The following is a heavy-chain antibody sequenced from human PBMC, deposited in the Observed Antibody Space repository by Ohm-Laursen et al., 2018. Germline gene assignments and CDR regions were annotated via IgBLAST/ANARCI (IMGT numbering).Heavy chain of an antibody. CDR2: IYHSGST. D-gene: IGHD3-10*01. CDR3: ARGGYYGSGIDP. V-gene: IGHV4-38-2*01. Sequence: TLSLTCAVSGYSISSGYSWGWIRQPPGKGLEWIGSIYHSGSTYYNPSLKSRVTISADTSKNQFSLKLSSVTAADTAVYYCARGGYYGSGIDPWGQGALVTVSS. J-gene: IGHJ5*02. CDR1: GYSISSGYS.